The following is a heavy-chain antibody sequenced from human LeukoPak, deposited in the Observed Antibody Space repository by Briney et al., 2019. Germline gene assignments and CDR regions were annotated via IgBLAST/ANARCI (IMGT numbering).Heavy chain of an antibody. D-gene: IGHD2-2*02. CDR3: ARHDCSSTSCYNAY. Sequence: SVKVSCKASGYTFTSYAISWVRQAPGQGLEWMGGIIPIFGTANYAQKFQGRVTITADESTSTAYMELSSLRSEDTAVYYCARHDCSSTSCYNAYWGQGTLVTVSS. CDR2: IIPIFGTA. V-gene: IGHV1-69*13. J-gene: IGHJ4*02. CDR1: GYTFTSYA.